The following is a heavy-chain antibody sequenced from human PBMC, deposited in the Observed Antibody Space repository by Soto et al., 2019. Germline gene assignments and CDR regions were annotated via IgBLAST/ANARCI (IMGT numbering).Heavy chain of an antibody. J-gene: IGHJ6*02. CDR2: IPQDGVDG. CDR3: ARDHLILPAHDFFYGSNV. D-gene: IGHD2-21*02. Sequence: DVKLVESGGGLVQPGDSLRLSCEVSGFIFSMYSMSWVRQTPGKGLEWVAKIPQDGVDGHYADSVKGRFTISRDNGKNSLYLQMNNLRPDDTAVYYCARDHLILPAHDFFYGSNVWGRGATVTVSS. V-gene: IGHV3-7*03. CDR1: GFIFSMYS.